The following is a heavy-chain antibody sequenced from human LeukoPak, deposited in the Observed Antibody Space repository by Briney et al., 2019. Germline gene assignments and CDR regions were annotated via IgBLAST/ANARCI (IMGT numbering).Heavy chain of an antibody. Sequence: SETLSLTCTVSGYSISSGYYWGWIRQPPGKGLEWIGSIYHSGSTYYNPSLKSRVTISVDTSKNQFSLKLSSVTAADTAVYYCATEQQLVSPPFVDWGQGTLVTVSS. CDR1: GYSISSGYY. J-gene: IGHJ4*02. D-gene: IGHD6-13*01. CDR3: ATEQQLVSPPFVD. CDR2: IYHSGST. V-gene: IGHV4-38-2*02.